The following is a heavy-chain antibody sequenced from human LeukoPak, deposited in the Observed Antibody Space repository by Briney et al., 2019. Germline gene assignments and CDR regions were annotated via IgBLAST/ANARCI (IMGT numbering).Heavy chain of an antibody. D-gene: IGHD3-16*01. CDR1: GFTFSSYW. J-gene: IGHJ4*02. CDR2: INSDGSST. V-gene: IGHV3-74*01. Sequence: PGGSLRLSCAASGFTFSSYWMHWVRQAPGKGLVWVSRINSDGSSTSYADSVKGRFTISRDNAKNTLYLQMNSLRAEDTAVYYCATRGMITFGGDPWGPLPIYWGQGTLVTVSS. CDR3: ATRGMITFGGDPWGPLPIY.